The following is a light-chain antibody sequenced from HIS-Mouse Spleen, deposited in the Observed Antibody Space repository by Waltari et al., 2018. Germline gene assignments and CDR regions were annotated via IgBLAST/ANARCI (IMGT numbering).Light chain of an antibody. V-gene: IGLV1-51*01. CDR3: GTWDSSLSAYV. J-gene: IGLJ1*01. CDR2: DNN. CDR1: SPNIGNNY. Sequence: QSVLTQPPSVSAAPGQKVTLSCPGRSPNIGNNYVSWYQQPRGTAPKLLISDNNKRPSGIPDRFSGSKSGTSATLGITGLQTGDEADYYCGTWDSSLSAYVFGTGTKVTVL.